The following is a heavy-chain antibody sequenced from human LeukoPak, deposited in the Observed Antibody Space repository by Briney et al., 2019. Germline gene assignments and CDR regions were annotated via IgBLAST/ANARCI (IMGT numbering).Heavy chain of an antibody. J-gene: IGHJ4*02. CDR1: GFTVSSNY. V-gene: IGHV3-66*01. CDR3: ARDDTAVAGQDY. CDR2: IYNGDGT. Sequence: GGSLRLSCAASGFTVSSNYMSWVRQAPGKGLEWVAVIYNGDGTYYADSVKGRFAISRDNSKNTLYLQINSLRVEDTAIYCCARDDTAVAGQDYWGQGTLVTVSS. D-gene: IGHD6-19*01.